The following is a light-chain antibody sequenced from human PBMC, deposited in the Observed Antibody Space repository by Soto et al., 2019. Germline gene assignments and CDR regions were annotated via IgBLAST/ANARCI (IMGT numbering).Light chain of an antibody. CDR1: QDIRTS. J-gene: IGKJ3*01. CDR2: GAS. Sequence: DIQMTQSPSSLSASVGARVSITCQASQDIRTSLSWFQQKPGRAPKLLIYGASYLETGGPSRFRGSASGTDFTFTISSLQVEDIATYYCQHYHDLPPFTFGPGTRVDVK. V-gene: IGKV1-33*01. CDR3: QHYHDLPPFT.